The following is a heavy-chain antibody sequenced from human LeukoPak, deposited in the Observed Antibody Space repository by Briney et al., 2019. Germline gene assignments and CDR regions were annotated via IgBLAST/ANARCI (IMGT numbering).Heavy chain of an antibody. Sequence: GASVKVACKASGGTFSSYAISWVRHAPGQGLEWMGGIIPIFGTANYAQKFQGRVTITTDESTSTAYMELSSLRSEDTAVYYCARDGAIEDSSGYYVFDYWGQGTLVTVSS. V-gene: IGHV1-69*05. CDR3: ARDGAIEDSSGYYVFDY. CDR1: GGTFSSYA. J-gene: IGHJ4*02. D-gene: IGHD3-22*01. CDR2: IIPIFGTA.